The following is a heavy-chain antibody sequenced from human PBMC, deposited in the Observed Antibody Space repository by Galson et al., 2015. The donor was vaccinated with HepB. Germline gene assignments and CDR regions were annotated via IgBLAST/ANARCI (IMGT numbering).Heavy chain of an antibody. D-gene: IGHD3-16*01. V-gene: IGHV3-30*04. Sequence: SLRLSCAASGFTFSSYAMHWVRQAPGKGLEWVAVISYDGSNKYYADSVKGRFTISRDNSKNTLYLQMNSLRAEDAAVYYCARGVGSYGPFFDYWGQGTLVTVSS. CDR2: ISYDGSNK. CDR3: ARGVGSYGPFFDY. J-gene: IGHJ4*02. CDR1: GFTFSSYA.